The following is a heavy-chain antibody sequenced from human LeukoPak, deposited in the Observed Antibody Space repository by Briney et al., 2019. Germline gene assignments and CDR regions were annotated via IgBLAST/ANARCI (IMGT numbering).Heavy chain of an antibody. D-gene: IGHD6-6*01. J-gene: IGHJ4*02. CDR3: ARQYSSSDYDY. CDR2: IYPGDSDI. CDR1: GYSFTSYW. V-gene: IGHV5-51*01. Sequence: GESLKISCKGSGYSFTSYWIAWVRQMPGKGLEWMGIIYPGDSDIRYSPSFQGQVTISADKSISTAYPQWSSLKASDTAMYYCARQYSSSDYDYWGQGTLVTVSS.